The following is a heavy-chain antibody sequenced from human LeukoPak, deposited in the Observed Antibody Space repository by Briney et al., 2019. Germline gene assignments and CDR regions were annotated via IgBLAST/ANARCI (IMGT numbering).Heavy chain of an antibody. CDR1: GGSISSSSYY. V-gene: IGHV4-39*01. CDR2: IYYSGST. J-gene: IGHJ4*02. CDR3: AGRYYDFWSGSKEIFDY. D-gene: IGHD3-3*01. Sequence: SETLSLTCTVSGGSISSSSYYWGWIRQPPGKGLEWIGSIYYSGSTYYNPSLKSRVTISVDTSKNQFSLKLSSVTAAVTAVYYCAGRYYDFWSGSKEIFDYWGQGTLVTVSS.